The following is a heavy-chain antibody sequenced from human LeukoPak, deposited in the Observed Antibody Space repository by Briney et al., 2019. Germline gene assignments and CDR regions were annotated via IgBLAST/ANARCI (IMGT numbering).Heavy chain of an antibody. CDR2: IYYSGST. D-gene: IGHD2-2*01. CDR3: ARHGGCSSTSCYVYYNWFDP. J-gene: IGHJ5*02. CDR1: GGSISSYY. V-gene: IGHV4-59*08. Sequence: KSSETLSLTCTVSGGSISSYYWSWIRQPPGKGLEWIGYIYYSGSTNYNPSLKSRVTISVDTSKNRFSLKLSSVTAADTAVYYCARHGGCSSTSCYVYYNWFDPWGQGTLVTVSS.